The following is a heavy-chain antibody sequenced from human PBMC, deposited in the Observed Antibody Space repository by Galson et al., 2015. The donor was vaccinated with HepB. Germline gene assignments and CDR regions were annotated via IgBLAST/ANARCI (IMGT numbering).Heavy chain of an antibody. CDR1: GFTFSSYA. CDR3: ARGGGLWIAVAGIGWFDP. J-gene: IGHJ5*02. V-gene: IGHV3-30-3*01. Sequence: SLRLSCAASGFTFSSYAMHWVRQAPGKGLGWVAVISYDGSNKYYADSVKGRFTISRDNSKNTLYLQMNSLRAEDTAVYYCARGGGLWIAVAGIGWFDPWGQGTLVTVSS. D-gene: IGHD6-19*01. CDR2: ISYDGSNK.